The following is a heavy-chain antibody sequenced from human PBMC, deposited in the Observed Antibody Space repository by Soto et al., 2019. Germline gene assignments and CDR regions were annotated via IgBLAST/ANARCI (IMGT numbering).Heavy chain of an antibody. J-gene: IGHJ4*02. CDR2: IYYSGST. CDR1: GGSISSGGYY. Sequence: LFLTCTVSGGSISSGGYYWSWIRQHPGKGLEWIGYIYYSGSTYYNPSLKSRVTISADTSKNQFSLKLSSVTAADTAVYYCARVSSYYYDSSGSPGGYYFDYWGQGTLVTVSS. D-gene: IGHD3-22*01. V-gene: IGHV4-31*03. CDR3: ARVSSYYYDSSGSPGGYYFDY.